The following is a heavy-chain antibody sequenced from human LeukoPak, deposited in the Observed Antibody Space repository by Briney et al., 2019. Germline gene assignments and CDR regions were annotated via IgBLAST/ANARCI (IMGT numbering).Heavy chain of an antibody. Sequence: ASVKVSCKPSGYTFTSYGISWVLQAPGQGLEWMGWNSAYNGNTNSAQKLQGRVTRSTDTSTSTDYMELRSLRSDDTAVYYCAVYGSGSYYPYWGQGTLVTVSS. V-gene: IGHV1-18*01. CDR3: AVYGSGSYYPY. D-gene: IGHD3-10*01. CDR2: NSAYNGNT. J-gene: IGHJ4*02. CDR1: GYTFTSYG.